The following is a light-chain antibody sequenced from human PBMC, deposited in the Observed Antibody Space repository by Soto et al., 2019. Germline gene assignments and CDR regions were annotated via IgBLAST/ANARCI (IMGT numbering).Light chain of an antibody. J-gene: IGLJ3*02. Sequence: QSVLTQPPSVSGAPGQRVTISCTGSSSNIGAGYDVHWYQQLPGTAPKLPIYGNSNRPSGVPDRYSGSKYGTSASLAITGLQAEDEADYFCHSYDSSLSGGVFGGGTKLTVL. V-gene: IGLV1-40*01. CDR1: SSNIGAGYD. CDR2: GNS. CDR3: HSYDSSLSGGV.